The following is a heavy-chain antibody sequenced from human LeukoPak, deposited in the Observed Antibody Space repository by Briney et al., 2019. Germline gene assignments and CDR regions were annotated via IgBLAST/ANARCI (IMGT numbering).Heavy chain of an antibody. CDR2: INHSGST. D-gene: IGHD2/OR15-2a*01. V-gene: IGHV4-34*01. CDR3: ARGFRGSRHDY. CDR1: GGSFSGYY. J-gene: IGHJ4*02. Sequence: PPETLSLTCAVYGGSFSGYYWSWIRQPPGKGLEWIGEINHSGSTNYNPSLKSRVTISVDTSKNQFSLKLSSVTAADTAVYYCARGFRGSRHDYWGQGTLVTVSS.